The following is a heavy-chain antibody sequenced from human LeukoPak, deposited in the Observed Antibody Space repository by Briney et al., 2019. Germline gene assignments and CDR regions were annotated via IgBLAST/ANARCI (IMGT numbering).Heavy chain of an antibody. D-gene: IGHD3-10*01. Sequence: ASVKVSCKASGGTFSSYAISWVRQAPGQGLEWMGRIIPIFGTANYAQKFQGSVTITTDESTSTAYMELSSLRSEDTAVYYCARTYGSGSQFDYWGQGTLVTVSS. CDR1: GGTFSSYA. CDR3: ARTYGSGSQFDY. J-gene: IGHJ4*02. V-gene: IGHV1-69*05. CDR2: IIPIFGTA.